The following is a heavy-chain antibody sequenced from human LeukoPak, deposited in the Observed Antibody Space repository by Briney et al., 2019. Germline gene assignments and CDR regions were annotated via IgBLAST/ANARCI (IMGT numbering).Heavy chain of an antibody. D-gene: IGHD5-18*01. J-gene: IGHJ2*01. Sequence: SETLSLTCTVSGGSISSSSYYWGWIRQPPGKVLEWIGSIYYSGSTYYNPSLKSRVTISADTSKNQFSLKLSSVTAADTAVYYCARHLSPRGYSYGWGYFDLWGRGTLVTVSS. CDR2: IYYSGST. CDR1: GGSISSSSYY. V-gene: IGHV4-39*01. CDR3: ARHLSPRGYSYGWGYFDL.